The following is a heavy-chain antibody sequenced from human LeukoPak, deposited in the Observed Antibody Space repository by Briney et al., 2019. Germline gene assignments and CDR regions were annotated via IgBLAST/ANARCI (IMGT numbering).Heavy chain of an antibody. V-gene: IGHV4-38-2*02. D-gene: IGHD7-27*01. CDR3: ASRKLGNDY. Sequence: SETLSLTCTVSGCSISSGYYWGWIRQPPGKGLEWIGSIYHSGSTYYNPSLKSRVTISADTSQNQFSLKLSSVTAADTAVYYCASRKLGNDYWGQGTLVTVSS. CDR2: IYHSGST. J-gene: IGHJ4*02. CDR1: GCSISSGYY.